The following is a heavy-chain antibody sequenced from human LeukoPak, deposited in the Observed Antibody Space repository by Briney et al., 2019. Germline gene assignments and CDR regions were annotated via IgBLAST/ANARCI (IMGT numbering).Heavy chain of an antibody. CDR3: ARVYNWNPAGAFDI. Sequence: SQTLSLTCAISGDSVSSNIASWNWIRQSPSRGLEWLGRTYSRSKWYNDYAVSVKSRITINPDTSKNQFSLQLNSVTPEDTAVYYCARVYNWNPAGAFDIWGQGTVVTVSS. J-gene: IGHJ3*02. V-gene: IGHV6-1*01. CDR1: GDSVSSNIAS. D-gene: IGHD1-1*01. CDR2: TYSRSKWYN.